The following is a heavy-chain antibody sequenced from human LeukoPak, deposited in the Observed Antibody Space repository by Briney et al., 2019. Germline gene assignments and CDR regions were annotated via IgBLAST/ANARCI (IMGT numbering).Heavy chain of an antibody. CDR1: RFTFNSNW. D-gene: IGHD3-9*01. CDR3: ARHPYDILTAPSFDY. J-gene: IGHJ4*02. V-gene: IGHV3-74*01. CDR2: TDRDGRST. Sequence: AVTLRFYCAASRFTFNSNWRHWDPQAPGKGLVWVSRTDRDGRSTTYADCVKGRVTISTDNAKNTLYLQMNSLRAEDTAVYYCARHPYDILTAPSFDYWGQGTLVSVSS.